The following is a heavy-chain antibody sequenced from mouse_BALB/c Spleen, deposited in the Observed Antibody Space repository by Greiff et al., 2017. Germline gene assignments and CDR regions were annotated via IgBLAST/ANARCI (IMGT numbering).Heavy chain of an antibody. CDR1: GYTFTDYA. Sequence: VQLVESGPEVVRPGVSVKISCKGSGYTFTDYAMHWVKQSHAKSLEWIGVISTYNGNTNYNQKFKGKATMTVDKSSSTAYMELARLTSEDSAIYYGARSRATGWEDDAMDYWGQGTSVTVSS. J-gene: IGHJ4*01. D-gene: IGHD3-1*01. CDR3: ARSRATGWEDDAMDY. V-gene: IGHV1-67*01. CDR2: ISTYNGNT.